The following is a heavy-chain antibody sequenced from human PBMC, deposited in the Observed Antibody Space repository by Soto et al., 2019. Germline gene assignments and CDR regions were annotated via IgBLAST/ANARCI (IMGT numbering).Heavy chain of an antibody. D-gene: IGHD2-15*01. Sequence: EVQLVESGGGLVQPGRSLRLSCAASGFTFEDYAIHWVRQAPGKGLEWVSGVNWNSGSIGYADSVKGRFTISRDNAKSSLYLQMNSLRPEDKALYYCAKDYCSGGNRYYLDYWGQGTLVTVSS. V-gene: IGHV3-9*01. CDR3: AKDYCSGGNRYYLDY. J-gene: IGHJ4*02. CDR1: GFTFEDYA. CDR2: VNWNSGSI.